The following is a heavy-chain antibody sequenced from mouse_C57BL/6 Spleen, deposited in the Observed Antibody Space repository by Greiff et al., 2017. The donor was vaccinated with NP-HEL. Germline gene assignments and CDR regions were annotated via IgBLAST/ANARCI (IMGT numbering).Heavy chain of an antibody. J-gene: IGHJ1*03. CDR2: IYPGDGDT. D-gene: IGHD2-1*01. V-gene: IGHV1-82*01. Sequence: QVQLQQSGPELVKPGASVKISCKASGYAFSSSWMNWVKQRPGKGLEWIGRIYPGDGDTNYNGKFKGKATLTADKSSSTAYMQLSSLTSEDSAVYFCAHYYGNPYWYFDVWGTGTTVTVSS. CDR1: GYAFSSSW. CDR3: AHYYGNPYWYFDV.